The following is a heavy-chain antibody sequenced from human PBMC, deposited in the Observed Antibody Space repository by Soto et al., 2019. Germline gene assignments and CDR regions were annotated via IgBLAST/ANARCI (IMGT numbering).Heavy chain of an antibody. CDR1: GGSISSYY. Sequence: PSETLSLTCTVSGGSISSYYWSWIRQPPGKGLEWIGYIYYSGSTNYNPSLKSRVTISVDTSKNQFSLKLSSVTAADTAVYYCARVPEYYDFWSGPTPYYYYGMDVWGQGTTVTVSS. J-gene: IGHJ6*02. CDR3: ARVPEYYDFWSGPTPYYYYGMDV. D-gene: IGHD3-3*01. CDR2: IYYSGST. V-gene: IGHV4-59*01.